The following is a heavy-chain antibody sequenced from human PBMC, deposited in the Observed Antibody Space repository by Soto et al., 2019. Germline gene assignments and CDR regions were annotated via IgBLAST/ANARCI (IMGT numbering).Heavy chain of an antibody. CDR3: ARDLRRYSSGWSFDY. Sequence: GASVKVSCKASGYTFTSYGISWVRQAPGQGLEWMGWISAYNGNTNYAQKLQGRVTMTTDTSTSTAYMELRSLRSDDTAVYYCARDLRRYSSGWSFDYWGQGTLVTVS. CDR1: GYTFTSYG. J-gene: IGHJ4*02. D-gene: IGHD6-19*01. CDR2: ISAYNGNT. V-gene: IGHV1-18*01.